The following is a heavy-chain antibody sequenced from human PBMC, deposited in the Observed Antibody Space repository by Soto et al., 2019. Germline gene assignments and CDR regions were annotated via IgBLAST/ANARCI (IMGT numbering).Heavy chain of an antibody. D-gene: IGHD6-19*01. CDR1: GYTFTSSA. CDR2: INAGNGNI. V-gene: IGHV1-3*01. J-gene: IGHJ4*02. Sequence: GASVKVSCKASGYTFTSSAIHWARQAPGQGLEWMGWINAGNGNIKHSQKFQHRVTITRDTSASTAYMELSSLRLEDTAVYYCARDGAVAGDSNFDYWGQGTLVTVSS. CDR3: ARDGAVAGDSNFDY.